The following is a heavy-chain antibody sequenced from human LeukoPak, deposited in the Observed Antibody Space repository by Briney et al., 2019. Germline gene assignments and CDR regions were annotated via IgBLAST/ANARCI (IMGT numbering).Heavy chain of an antibody. V-gene: IGHV3-11*06. Sequence: PGGSLRLSCAASGFTFSEYYMSWIRQAPGKGLEWVSYIRSSSSYTNYADSVKGRFTISRDNAKNSLYLQMNSLRAEDTAVYYCARGYYDNSGYYFPFDIWGQGTLVTASS. CDR3: ARGYYDNSGYYFPFDI. D-gene: IGHD3-22*01. CDR1: GFTFSEYY. CDR2: IRSSSSYT. J-gene: IGHJ4*02.